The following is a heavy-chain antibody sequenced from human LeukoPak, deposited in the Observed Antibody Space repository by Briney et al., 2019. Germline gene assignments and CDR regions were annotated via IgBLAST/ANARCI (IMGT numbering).Heavy chain of an antibody. D-gene: IGHD3-3*01. J-gene: IGHJ4*02. CDR1: GYTFTGYY. CDR3: ARERKITIFGVACDY. CDR2: INPNGGGT. Sequence: ASVKVSCKASGYTFTGYYMHWVRQAPGQGLEWMGCINPNGGGTNYAQKFQGRVTMTSDTSISTAYMELSRLRSDDTAVYYCARERKITIFGVACDYWGQGTLVTVSS. V-gene: IGHV1-2*02.